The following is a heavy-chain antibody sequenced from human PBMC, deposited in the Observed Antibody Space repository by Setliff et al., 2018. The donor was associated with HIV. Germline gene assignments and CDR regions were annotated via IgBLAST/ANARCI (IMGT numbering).Heavy chain of an antibody. V-gene: IGHV1-69*02. CDR3: ARCYYDSSGPTDAFDI. Sequence: SVKVSCKASGGTFSSYTINWVRQAPGQGLEWMGRSIPILGIGNDEQAQKFKGRVTFTADTSRSTVYMELSSLRSEDTAVYYCARCYYDSSGPTDAFDIWGQGTVVTVSS. CDR1: GGTFSSYT. D-gene: IGHD3-22*01. CDR2: SIPILGIG. J-gene: IGHJ3*02.